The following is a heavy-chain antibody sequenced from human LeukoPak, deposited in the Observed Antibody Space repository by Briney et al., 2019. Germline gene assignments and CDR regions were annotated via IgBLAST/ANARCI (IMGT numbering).Heavy chain of an antibody. CDR1: GFSFSDDF. CDR3: AKDKWSAARYFQH. CDR2: ISHSGYTI. D-gene: IGHD6-6*01. Sequence: GGSLRLSCVASGFSFSDDFMSWIRQAPGQRPEWVSYISHSGYTIQYADSVKGRFTISRDNAKNSLYLQMNSLRAEDTAVYYCAKDKWSAARYFQHWGQGTLVTVSS. J-gene: IGHJ1*01. V-gene: IGHV3-11*01.